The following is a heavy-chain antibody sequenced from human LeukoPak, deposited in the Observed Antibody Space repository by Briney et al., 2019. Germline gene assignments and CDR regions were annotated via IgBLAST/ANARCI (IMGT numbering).Heavy chain of an antibody. Sequence: PSGTLSLTCTVSGDSISSGGYYWSWIRQHPGKGLEWIGYIYYSGSTYYNPSLKSRITISVDTSKTQFSLKPSSVTAADTAVYYCARVNHGGIDYWGQGTPVTVSS. CDR2: IYYSGST. CDR3: ARVNHGGIDY. J-gene: IGHJ4*02. V-gene: IGHV4-31*03. CDR1: GDSISSGGYY. D-gene: IGHD3-16*01.